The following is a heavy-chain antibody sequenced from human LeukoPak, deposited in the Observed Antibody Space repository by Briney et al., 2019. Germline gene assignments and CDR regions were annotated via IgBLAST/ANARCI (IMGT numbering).Heavy chain of an antibody. CDR2: IYPDDSDT. Sequence: GESLKISCKGSGYRFNAYWIAWVPQMPGKGVEWMGIIYPDDSDTRYSPSFQGQVTISADKSVRTAYLQWSSLKASDTAMYYCARSVEMATISGFDYWGQGTLVTVSS. V-gene: IGHV5-51*01. CDR3: ARSVEMATISGFDY. D-gene: IGHD5-24*01. J-gene: IGHJ4*02. CDR1: GYRFNAYW.